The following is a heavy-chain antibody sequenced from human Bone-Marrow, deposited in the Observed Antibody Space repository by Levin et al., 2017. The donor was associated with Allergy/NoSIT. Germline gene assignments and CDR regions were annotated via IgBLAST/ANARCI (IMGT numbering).Heavy chain of an antibody. V-gene: IGHV4-61*01. CDR1: GGSVSSGSYY. J-gene: IGHJ6*03. CDR3: ATLELNTAMVRFPYYYYYMDV. Sequence: SETLSLTCTVSGGSVSSGSYYWSWIRQPPGKGLEWIGYIYYSGSTNYNPSLKSRVTISVDTSKNQFSLKLSSVTAADTAVYYCATLELNTAMVRFPYYYYYMDVWGKGTTVTVSS. CDR2: IYYSGST. D-gene: IGHD5-18*01.